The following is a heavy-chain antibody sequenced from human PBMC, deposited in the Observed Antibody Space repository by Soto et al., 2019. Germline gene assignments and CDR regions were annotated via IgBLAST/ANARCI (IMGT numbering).Heavy chain of an antibody. J-gene: IGHJ5*02. D-gene: IGHD2-2*01. Sequence: GGSLRLSCAASGFTFSSYAMSWVRQAPGKGLEWVSAISGSGGSTYYADSVKGRFTISRDNSKNTLYLQMNSLRAEDTAVYYCAGAYCSSTSCYENRWFDPWGQGTLVTVSS. CDR1: GFTFSSYA. CDR3: AGAYCSSTSCYENRWFDP. CDR2: ISGSGGST. V-gene: IGHV3-23*01.